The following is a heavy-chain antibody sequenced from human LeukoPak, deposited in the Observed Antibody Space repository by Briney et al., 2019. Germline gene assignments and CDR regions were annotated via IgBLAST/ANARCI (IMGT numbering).Heavy chain of an antibody. Sequence: PGASLRLYCVASGFTFGNYAMSWVRQAPGKGLEWVSAITGSGDSTFNADSVKGRFTISRDNSKNTLHLQMNNLRAEDTAIYYCAKSRIVVVTAIDYWGQGILVTVSS. CDR2: ITGSGDST. CDR1: GFTFGNYA. D-gene: IGHD2-21*02. V-gene: IGHV3-23*01. CDR3: AKSRIVVVTAIDY. J-gene: IGHJ4*02.